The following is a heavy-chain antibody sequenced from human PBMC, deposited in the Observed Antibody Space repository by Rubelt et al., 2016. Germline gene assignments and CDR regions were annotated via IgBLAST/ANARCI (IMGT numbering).Heavy chain of an antibody. CDR2: IYYSGST. CDR3: ARDRVVVPAAMDY. Sequence: QVQLQESGPGLVKPSETLSLTCTVSGGSISSYYWSWIRQPPGKGLEWIGYIYYSGSTNYNPSLKSRVTRSVDTSKNQFSLKLSSVTAADTAVYYCARDRVVVPAAMDYWGQGTLVTVSS. J-gene: IGHJ4*02. V-gene: IGHV4-59*01. CDR1: GGSISSYY. D-gene: IGHD2-2*01.